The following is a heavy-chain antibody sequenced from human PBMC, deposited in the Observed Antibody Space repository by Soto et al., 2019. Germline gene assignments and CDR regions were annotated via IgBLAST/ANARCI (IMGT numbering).Heavy chain of an antibody. CDR2: ISANNGNT. V-gene: IGHV1-18*01. D-gene: IGHD6-19*01. CDR1: GYTFTTFG. Sequence: GASVKVSCTASGYTFTTFGISWVRQAPGQGLEWVGWISANNGNTKYSQKFQGRVSLTTETSASTAYMELRSLRSDDTAVYYCARGGWSYWGQGTLVTVSS. J-gene: IGHJ4*02. CDR3: ARGGWSY.